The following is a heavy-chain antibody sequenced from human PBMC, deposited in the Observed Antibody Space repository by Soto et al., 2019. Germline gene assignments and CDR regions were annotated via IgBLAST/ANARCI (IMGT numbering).Heavy chain of an antibody. CDR2: IYYSGTT. CDR3: AGPFSVASFDY. CDR1: GDSITSNSYF. V-gene: IGHV4-39*01. Sequence: QLQLQESGPGLVKPSETLSLTCTVSGDSITSNSYFWAWIRQPPGKGLEWIGSIYYSGTTYINPSLQSRVPRSVDRSKSQVSLKLSSVTAADTAVYCCAGPFSVASFDYWGQGALVTVSS. J-gene: IGHJ4*02.